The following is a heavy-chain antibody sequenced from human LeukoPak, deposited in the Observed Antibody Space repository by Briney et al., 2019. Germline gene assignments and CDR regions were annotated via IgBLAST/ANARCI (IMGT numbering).Heavy chain of an antibody. V-gene: IGHV1-69*05. CDR3: ARVVYCSSTSCYYAGNYYYYMDV. CDR1: GGTFSSYA. Sequence: SVKVSCKASGGTFSSYAISWVRQAPGQGVEWMGGIIPIFGTANYAQKFQGRVTITTDETTSIAYMELSSLRSEDTAVYYCARVVYCSSTSCYYAGNYYYYMDVWGKGTTVTVSS. D-gene: IGHD2-2*01. J-gene: IGHJ6*03. CDR2: IIPIFGTA.